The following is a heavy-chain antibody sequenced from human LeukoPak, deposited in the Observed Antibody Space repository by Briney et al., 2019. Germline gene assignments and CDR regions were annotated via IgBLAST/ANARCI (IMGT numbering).Heavy chain of an antibody. V-gene: IGHV5-51*01. Sequence: GESLKISCKGSGYSFTTYWIGWVRQMPGKGLEWMGIIHPVDSQTRYSPSFQGQVTISADKSITTAYLQWSSLKASDTAVYYCARKAGGLDVWGQGTTVTVSS. CDR2: IHPVDSQT. CDR3: ARKAGGLDV. D-gene: IGHD6-13*01. CDR1: GYSFTTYW. J-gene: IGHJ6*02.